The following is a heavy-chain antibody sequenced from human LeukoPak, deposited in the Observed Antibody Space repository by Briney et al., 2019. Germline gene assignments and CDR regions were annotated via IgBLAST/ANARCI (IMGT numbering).Heavy chain of an antibody. J-gene: IGHJ6*02. CDR2: ISAHTGNS. D-gene: IGHD6-13*01. Sequence: ASVKVSCKASGYTFSIYGITWVRQAPGQGLEWMGWISAHTGNSDYAQKFQDRVTMTTDTSTSTAYMELRSLRSDDTAVYYCARDGCRSSSWCYYYYYGMDVWGQGTTVTVSS. CDR1: GYTFSIYG. V-gene: IGHV1-18*01. CDR3: ARDGCRSSSWCYYYYYGMDV.